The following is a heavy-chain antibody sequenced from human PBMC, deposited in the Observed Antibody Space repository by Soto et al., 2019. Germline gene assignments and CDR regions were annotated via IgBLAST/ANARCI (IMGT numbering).Heavy chain of an antibody. CDR2: IYSGGST. D-gene: IGHD6-6*01. Sequence: PGGSLRLSCAASGFTVSSSYMSWVRQAPGKGLEWVSVIYSGGSTYYADSVKGRFTISRDNSKNTLYLQMNSLRAEDTAVYYCARESIGRGPVDYWGQGTLVTVSS. J-gene: IGHJ4*02. CDR3: ARESIGRGPVDY. CDR1: GFTVSSSY. V-gene: IGHV3-66*01.